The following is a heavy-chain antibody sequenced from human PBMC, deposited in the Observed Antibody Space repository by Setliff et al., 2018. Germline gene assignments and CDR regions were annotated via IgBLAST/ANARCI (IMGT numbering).Heavy chain of an antibody. CDR3: ARSPAVLGIVYLDP. D-gene: IGHD2-15*01. CDR1: GYTFTSYG. Sequence: SVKVSCKASGYTFTSYGVSWVRQAPGQGLEWMGGINPMFGTPGYAQKFQDRVTITTDESTSTAYMELDSLRSEDTAVYYCARSPAVLGIVYLDPWGQGTLVTVSS. CDR2: INPMFGTP. V-gene: IGHV1-69*05. J-gene: IGHJ5*02.